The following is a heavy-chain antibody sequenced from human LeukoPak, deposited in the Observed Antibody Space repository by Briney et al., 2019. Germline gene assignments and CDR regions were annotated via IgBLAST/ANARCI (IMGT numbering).Heavy chain of an antibody. CDR3: ARLRVGIVGATYFDY. CDR1: GGSISSYY. CDR2: IYYSGST. Sequence: SETLSLTCTVSGGSISSYYWSWIRQPPGKGLEWIGYIYYSGSTNYNPSLKSRVTISVDTSKNQFSLKLSSVTAADTAVYYCARLRVGIVGATYFDYWGQGTLVTVSS. V-gene: IGHV4-59*08. J-gene: IGHJ4*02. D-gene: IGHD1-26*01.